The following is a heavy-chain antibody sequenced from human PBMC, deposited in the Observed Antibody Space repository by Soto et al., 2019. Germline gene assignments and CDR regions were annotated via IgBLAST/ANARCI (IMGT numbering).Heavy chain of an antibody. CDR1: GGSFSGYY. Sequence: PSETLSLTCAVYGGSFSGYYWSWIRQPPGKGLEWIGEINHSGSTNYNPSLKSRVTISVDTSKNQFSLKLSSVTAADTAVYYCASLFGELWEFDYWGQGTLVTVSS. D-gene: IGHD3-10*02. J-gene: IGHJ4*02. CDR2: INHSGST. CDR3: ASLFGELWEFDY. V-gene: IGHV4-34*01.